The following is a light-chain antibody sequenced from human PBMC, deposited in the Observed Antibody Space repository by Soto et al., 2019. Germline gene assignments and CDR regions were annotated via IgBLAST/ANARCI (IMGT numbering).Light chain of an antibody. V-gene: IGLV2-8*01. Sequence: QSALTQPPSASGSAGQSVTISCTGPTNDVGSFNYVSWYQQHPGRVPKLIIYEVDKRPSGVPDRFSGSKSGNTASLTVSGLQADDEADYYCTSYAGNSNYVFGTGTKLTVL. J-gene: IGLJ1*01. CDR3: TSYAGNSNYV. CDR1: TNDVGSFNY. CDR2: EVD.